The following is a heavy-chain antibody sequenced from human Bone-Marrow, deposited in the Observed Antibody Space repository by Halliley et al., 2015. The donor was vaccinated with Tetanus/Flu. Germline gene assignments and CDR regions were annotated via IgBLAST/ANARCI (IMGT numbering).Heavy chain of an antibody. D-gene: IGHD5-18*01. J-gene: IGHJ4*02. CDR3: ARDPVATAMAFFDY. CDR2: IWYDETHK. V-gene: IGHV3-33*01. Sequence: SGFSFSNHAIHRVRQAPGKGLEWVASIWYDETHKNYVDSVKGRFTISRDNSKNTLYLQMNSLSAEDTAVYYCARDPVATAMAFFDYWGQGTLVTVSS. CDR1: GFSFSNHA.